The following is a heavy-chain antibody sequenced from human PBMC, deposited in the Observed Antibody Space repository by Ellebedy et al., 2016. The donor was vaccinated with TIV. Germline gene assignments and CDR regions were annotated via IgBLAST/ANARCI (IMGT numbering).Heavy chain of an antibody. V-gene: IGHV3-74*01. CDR2: INSDGSNT. D-gene: IGHD4-17*01. Sequence: GGSLRLXXAASGFTFSSYWMHWVRQAPGKGLVWVSRINSDGSNTSYADSVKGRFTISRDNAKNTLYLQMNSLRAEDTAVYYCASSVYGDYLYYYYYGMDVWGQGTTVTVSS. CDR1: GFTFSSYW. J-gene: IGHJ6*02. CDR3: ASSVYGDYLYYYYYGMDV.